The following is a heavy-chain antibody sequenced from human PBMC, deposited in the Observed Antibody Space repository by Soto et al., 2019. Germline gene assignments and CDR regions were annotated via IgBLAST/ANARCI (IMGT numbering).Heavy chain of an antibody. V-gene: IGHV3-23*01. CDR1: GFTFSNYA. J-gene: IGHJ4*02. Sequence: QPGGSLRLACAASGFTFSNYAMSWVRQAPGKGLEWVSGIGGRGTSSYYADSVKGRFAISRDNSYNTLFLQLHSLRAEDTAVYYCAKSRYADSSGDYYDFWGQGTLVTVSS. D-gene: IGHD3-22*01. CDR3: AKSRYADSSGDYYDF. CDR2: IGGRGTSS.